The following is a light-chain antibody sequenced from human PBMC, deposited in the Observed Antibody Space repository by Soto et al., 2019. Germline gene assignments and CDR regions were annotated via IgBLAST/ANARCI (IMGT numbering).Light chain of an antibody. Sequence: DIVMTQSADSLAVSLGERATINCKTSQNILYSPNNPNCLTWYQQKPGQPPKLLIYWASMRESGVPDRFSGSGSGTNFTLTISGLQAEDVAVYYCQQYYSLPYTFGQGTKLEIK. V-gene: IGKV4-1*01. CDR3: QQYYSLPYT. CDR1: QNILYSPNNPNC. J-gene: IGKJ2*01. CDR2: WAS.